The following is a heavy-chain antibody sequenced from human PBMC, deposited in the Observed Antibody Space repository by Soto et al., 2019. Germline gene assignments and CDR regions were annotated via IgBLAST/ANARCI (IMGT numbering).Heavy chain of an antibody. D-gene: IGHD3-10*01. CDR2: IYPGDSDT. Sequence: PGESLKISCKGSGYSFTSYWIGWVRQMPGKGLEWMGIIYPGDSDTRYSPSFQGQVTISADKSISTAYLQWSSLKASDTAMYYCASAGYYYGSGSYYPPYYYYGMDVWGQGTTVTVSS. CDR3: ASAGYYYGSGSYYPPYYYYGMDV. J-gene: IGHJ6*02. V-gene: IGHV5-51*01. CDR1: GYSFTSYW.